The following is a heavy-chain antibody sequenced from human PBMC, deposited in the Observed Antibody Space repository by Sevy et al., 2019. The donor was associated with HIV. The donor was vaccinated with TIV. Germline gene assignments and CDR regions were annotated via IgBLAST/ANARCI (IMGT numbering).Heavy chain of an antibody. V-gene: IGHV3-30*18. Sequence: GGSLRLSCAASGFTFSSYGMHWVRQAPGKGLEWVAVISYDGSNKYYAGSVKGRFTISRDNSKNTLYLQMNSLRAEDTAVYYCAKDPNKYSSGWYEGPDYWGQGTLVTVSS. D-gene: IGHD6-19*01. CDR2: ISYDGSNK. CDR1: GFTFSSYG. J-gene: IGHJ4*02. CDR3: AKDPNKYSSGWYEGPDY.